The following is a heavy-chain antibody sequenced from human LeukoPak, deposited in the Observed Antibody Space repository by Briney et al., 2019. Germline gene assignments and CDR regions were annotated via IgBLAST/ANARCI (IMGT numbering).Heavy chain of an antibody. J-gene: IGHJ4*02. CDR3: ASPPIYGDYYYFDY. V-gene: IGHV1-69*13. CDR1: GGTFSSYA. D-gene: IGHD4-17*01. Sequence: ASVKVSCKASGGTFSSYAISWVRQAPGQGLEWMGGIIPIFGTANYAQKFQGRVTITADESTSTAYMELSSLRSEDTAVYYCASPPIYGDYYYFDYWGQGTLVTVSS. CDR2: IIPIFGTA.